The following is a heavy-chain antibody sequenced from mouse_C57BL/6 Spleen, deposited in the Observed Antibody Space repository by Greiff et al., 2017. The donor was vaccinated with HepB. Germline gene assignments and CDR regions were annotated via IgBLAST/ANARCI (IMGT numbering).Heavy chain of an antibody. CDR2: INYDGSST. CDR3: ARDNYGTGAMDY. Sequence: EVMLVESEGGLVQPGSSMKLSCTASGFTFSDYYMAWVRQVPEKGLEWVANINYDGSSTYYLDSLKSRFIISRDNAKNILYLQMSSLKSEDTATYYGARDNYGTGAMDYWGQGTSVTVSS. J-gene: IGHJ4*01. D-gene: IGHD1-1*01. V-gene: IGHV5-16*01. CDR1: GFTFSDYY.